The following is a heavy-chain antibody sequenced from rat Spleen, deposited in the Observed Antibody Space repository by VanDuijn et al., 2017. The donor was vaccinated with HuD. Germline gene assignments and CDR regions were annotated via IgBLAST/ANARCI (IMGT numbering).Heavy chain of an antibody. V-gene: IGHV2-15*01. CDR3: TRGGSRDY. Sequence: QVQLKESGPGLVQPSQTLSLTCTVSGFSLTSYGVSWVRQPPGKGLEWMGGIWGDGSTNYNSALKSRLSISRDTSKSQVFLKMNSLQTEDTAIYFCTRGGSRDYWGQGVMVTVSS. J-gene: IGHJ2*01. D-gene: IGHD1-12*02. CDR2: IWGDGST. CDR1: GFSLTSYG.